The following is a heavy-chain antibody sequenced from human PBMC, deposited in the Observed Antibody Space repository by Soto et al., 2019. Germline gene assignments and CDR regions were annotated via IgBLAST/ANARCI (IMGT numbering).Heavy chain of an antibody. D-gene: IGHD6-19*01. Sequence: ASVKVSCKASGYTFTSYGISWVRQAPGQGLEWMGWISAYNGNTNYAQKLQGRVTMTTDTSTSTAYMELRSLRSDDTAVYYCAREGIAVAGTHYYYYYGMDVWGQGTTVTVSS. CDR2: ISAYNGNT. CDR1: GYTFTSYG. V-gene: IGHV1-18*04. J-gene: IGHJ6*02. CDR3: AREGIAVAGTHYYYYYGMDV.